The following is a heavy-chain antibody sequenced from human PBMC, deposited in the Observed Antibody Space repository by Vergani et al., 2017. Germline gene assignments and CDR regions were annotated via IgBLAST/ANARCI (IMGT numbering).Heavy chain of an antibody. J-gene: IGHJ4*02. V-gene: IGHV5-51*01. CDR3: ARHTTYTDS. Sequence: EVELVQSGPEMRKPGESLKISCKGSEYSFGNYWIGWVRQMPGKGLEWMGIIYPADSDTRYSPSFQGQVTTSANKSISTAFLKWDSLKASDTALYYCARHTTYTDSWGQGTLVTVSS. D-gene: IGHD1-1*01. CDR2: IYPADSDT. CDR1: EYSFGNYW.